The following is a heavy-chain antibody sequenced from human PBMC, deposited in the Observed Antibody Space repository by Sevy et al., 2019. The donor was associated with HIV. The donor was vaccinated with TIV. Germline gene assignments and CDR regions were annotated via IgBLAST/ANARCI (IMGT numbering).Heavy chain of an antibody. CDR1: EFRFSDFA. J-gene: IGHJ4*02. CDR3: AILGVDCVSTNCYGMRSLSFDF. CDR2: ISYDGSSK. V-gene: IGHV3-30-3*01. Sequence: GGSLRLSCAASEFRFSDFAMHWVRQAPGKGLEWVAVISYDGSSKYYPDSVKGRFTISRDNAKNTLYLQMNRLRPEDTAVYFCAILGVDCVSTNCYGMRSLSFDFWGQGTLVTVSS. D-gene: IGHD2-2*01.